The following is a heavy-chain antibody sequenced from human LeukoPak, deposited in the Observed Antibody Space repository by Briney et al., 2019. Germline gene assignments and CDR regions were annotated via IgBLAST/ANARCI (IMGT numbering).Heavy chain of an antibody. CDR1: GYTFTSYH. D-gene: IGHD2/OR15-2a*01. CDR3: ATDRDSTP. Sequence: ASVKVSCKASGYTFTSYHMHWVRQAPGQGLEWMGIINPSGGTTNYAQKFQGRVTMTEDTSTDTAYMELSSLRSEDTAVYYCATDRDSTPWGQGTLVTVSS. V-gene: IGHV1-46*01. J-gene: IGHJ5*02. CDR2: INPSGGTT.